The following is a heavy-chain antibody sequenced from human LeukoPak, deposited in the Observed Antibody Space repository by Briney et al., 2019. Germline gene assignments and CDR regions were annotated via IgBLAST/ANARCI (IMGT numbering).Heavy chain of an antibody. CDR1: GFNFSDFY. D-gene: IGHD2-2*01. CDR2: ISLSGSTI. V-gene: IGHV3-11*01. CDR3: AREASCSSTTCYFDY. J-gene: IGHJ4*02. Sequence: GGSLRLSCAASGFNFSDFYMSWIRQAPGKGLEWLSSISLSGSTITYAASVKGRVTVSRDNAKDSVVLHILSLRADDTAVYYCAREASCSSTTCYFDYWGQGTLVTASS.